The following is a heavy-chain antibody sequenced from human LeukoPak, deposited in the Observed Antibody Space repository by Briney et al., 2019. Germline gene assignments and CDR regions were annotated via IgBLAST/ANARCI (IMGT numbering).Heavy chain of an antibody. CDR2: ISGSGDNT. J-gene: IGHJ6*02. Sequence: PGGSLRLSCAASGITFSIYAMSWVRKAPGKGLDWVSGISGSGDNTYYADSVKGRFTISRDNSKNTLYLQMNSLRAEDTAVYYCAKMIRISRSDWYGYGMDVWGQGTTVTVSS. D-gene: IGHD6-19*01. V-gene: IGHV3-23*01. CDR1: GITFSIYA. CDR3: AKMIRISRSDWYGYGMDV.